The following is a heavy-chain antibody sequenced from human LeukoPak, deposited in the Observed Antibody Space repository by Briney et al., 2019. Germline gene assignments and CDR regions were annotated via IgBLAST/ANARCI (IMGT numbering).Heavy chain of an antibody. CDR1: GGSISSDY. D-gene: IGHD6-19*01. V-gene: IGHV4-59*08. J-gene: IGHJ4*02. CDR2: IYYSGKT. CDR3: ARGAGWYPH. Sequence: PSESLSLTGTGSGGSISSDYWSWIRQSPEKGLEWIGYIYYSGKTNYNPSLKSRVTISVDTSKSQFSLKLSSVTAADTAVYYCARGAGWYPHWGQGVLVTVSS.